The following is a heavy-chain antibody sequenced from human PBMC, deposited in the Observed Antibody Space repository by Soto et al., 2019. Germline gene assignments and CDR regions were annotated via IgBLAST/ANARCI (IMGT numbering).Heavy chain of an antibody. Sequence: ASVKVSCKASGYTFTSYDINWVRQATGQGLEWMGWMNPNSGNTGYAQKFQGRVTMTRNTSISTAYMELSSLRSEDTAVYYCASISGQREPDFDYWGQGNMVAVSS. V-gene: IGHV1-8*01. D-gene: IGHD2-15*01. CDR1: GYTFTSYD. CDR3: ASISGQREPDFDY. CDR2: MNPNSGNT. J-gene: IGHJ4*02.